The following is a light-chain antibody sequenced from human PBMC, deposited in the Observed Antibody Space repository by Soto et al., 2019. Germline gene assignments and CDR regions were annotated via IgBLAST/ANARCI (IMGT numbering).Light chain of an antibody. CDR2: RAS. J-gene: IGKJ1*01. V-gene: IGKV2-30*01. CDR3: MPGTPWPPP. CDR1: QSIVYSDGNAY. Sequence: DVVMTQSPLSLPVTLGQPASISCRSSQSIVYSDGNAYLSWFQQRPGQSPRRRTGRASNRDSGGXEXXRGRGAGPEFTRKIDGVEAEDVGMYYSMPGTPWPPPFGRGTRVEIK.